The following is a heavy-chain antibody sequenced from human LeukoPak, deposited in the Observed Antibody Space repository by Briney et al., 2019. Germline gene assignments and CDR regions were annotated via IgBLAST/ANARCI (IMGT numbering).Heavy chain of an antibody. Sequence: GESLKISCKGSGYSFTCYWIGWVRQMPGKGLEWMGIIYPGDSDTRYSPSFQGQVTISADKSISTAYLHWSSLKASDTAMYYCARQTTVTTFDYWGQGTLVTVSS. CDR2: IYPGDSDT. V-gene: IGHV5-51*01. CDR3: ARQTTVTTFDY. CDR1: GYSFTCYW. D-gene: IGHD4-17*01. J-gene: IGHJ4*02.